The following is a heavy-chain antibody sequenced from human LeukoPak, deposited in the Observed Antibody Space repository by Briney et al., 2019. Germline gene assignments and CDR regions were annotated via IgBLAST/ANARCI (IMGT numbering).Heavy chain of an antibody. CDR2: ISAYNGNT. CDR3: ARASGYYLPSGDFDY. V-gene: IGHV1-18*01. D-gene: IGHD3-22*01. J-gene: IGHJ4*02. Sequence: ASVTVSCKASGYTFTSYGISWVRQAPGQGLEWMGWISAYNGNTNYAQKLQGRVTMTTDTSTSTAYMELRSLRSDDTAVYYCARASGYYLPSGDFDYWGQGTLVTVSS. CDR1: GYTFTSYG.